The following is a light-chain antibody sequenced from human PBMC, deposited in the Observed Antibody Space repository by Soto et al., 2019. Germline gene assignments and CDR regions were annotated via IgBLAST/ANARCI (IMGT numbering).Light chain of an antibody. V-gene: IGLV2-18*01. Sequence: QSALTQPPSVSGSPGQSVTISCTGTSTDFVGYNRVSWYQQPPGTAPKLMIYEVSKRPSGVPDRFSGSKSGNTASLTISGLQAADEANYYCIFYRSENDHVFGTWTKGAVL. CDR2: EVS. CDR1: STDFVGYNR. J-gene: IGLJ1*01. CDR3: IFYRSENDHV.